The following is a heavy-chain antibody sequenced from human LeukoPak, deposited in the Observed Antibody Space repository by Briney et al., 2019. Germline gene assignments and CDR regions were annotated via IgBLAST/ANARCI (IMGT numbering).Heavy chain of an antibody. V-gene: IGHV4-59*08. Sequence: SETLSLTCTVSGGSISSYYWSWIRQPPGKGPEWIGYIYYSGSTNYNPSLKSRVTISVDTSKNQFSLKLSSVTAADTAVYYCARLSPRFAVVRDSHFDYWGQGILVTVSS. J-gene: IGHJ4*02. CDR1: GGSISSYY. D-gene: IGHD3-3*01. CDR2: IYYSGST. CDR3: ARLSPRFAVVRDSHFDY.